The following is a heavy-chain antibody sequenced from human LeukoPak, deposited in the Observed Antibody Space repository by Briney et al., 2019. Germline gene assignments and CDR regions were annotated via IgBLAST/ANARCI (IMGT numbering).Heavy chain of an antibody. V-gene: IGHV1-2*02. J-gene: IGHJ4*02. Sequence: ASVKVACKASGYTFTGYYLHWVRQAPGQGLEWMGWINPNSGGTNYAQKFQGRVTMTRDTSISTAYMELSRLRSDDTAVYYCARDRGSGWLDYWGQGTLVTVSS. CDR3: ARDRGSGWLDY. D-gene: IGHD6-19*01. CDR2: INPNSGGT. CDR1: GYTFTGYY.